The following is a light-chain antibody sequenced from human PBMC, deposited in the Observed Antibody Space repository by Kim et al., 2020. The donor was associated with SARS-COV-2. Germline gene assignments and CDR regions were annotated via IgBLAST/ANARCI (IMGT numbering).Light chain of an antibody. J-gene: IGLJ2*01. Sequence: SYELTQPPSVSVSPGQTASITCSGDKLGDKYVCWYQQKSGQSPVLVIYQDNKRPSGIPERFSGPNSGNTATLTISGTQATDEADYYCQARDSSPAVVFG. CDR2: QDN. CDR3: QARDSSPAVV. V-gene: IGLV3-1*01. CDR1: KLGDKY.